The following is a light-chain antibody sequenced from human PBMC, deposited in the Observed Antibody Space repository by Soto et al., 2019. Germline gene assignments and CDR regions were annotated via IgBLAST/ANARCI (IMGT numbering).Light chain of an antibody. CDR2: AAS. CDR1: QSIRSY. V-gene: IGKV1-39*01. J-gene: IGKJ5*01. CDR3: QHSHSTPRIT. Sequence: DIQMTQSPSSLSASVGDRVTITCRTSQSIRSYLNWYQQKSGKAPKLLISAASNLQSGVPYRFSGSGSGTDFTLTISSLQPEDVATYYCQHSHSTPRITFGQGTRLE.